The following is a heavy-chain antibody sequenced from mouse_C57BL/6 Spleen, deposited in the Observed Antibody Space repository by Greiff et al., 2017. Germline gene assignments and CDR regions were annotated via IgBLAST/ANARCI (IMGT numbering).Heavy chain of an antibody. CDR1: GYAFSSYW. Sequence: VHLVESGAELAKPGASVKISCKASGYAFSSYWMNWVKQRPGKGLEWIGQIYPGDGDTNYNGKFKGKATLTADKSSSTAYMQLSSLTSEDSAVYFCARWGLRPHFDYWGQGTTLTVSS. V-gene: IGHV1-80*01. CDR2: IYPGDGDT. CDR3: ARWGLRPHFDY. J-gene: IGHJ2*01. D-gene: IGHD3-2*02.